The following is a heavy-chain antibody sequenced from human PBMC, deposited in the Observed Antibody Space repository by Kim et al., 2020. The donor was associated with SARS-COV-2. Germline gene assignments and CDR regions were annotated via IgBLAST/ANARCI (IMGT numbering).Heavy chain of an antibody. CDR2: ISGSGGST. CDR1: GFTFSSYA. V-gene: IGHV3-23*01. D-gene: IGHD3-9*01. CDR3: AKDRWGSVRYFDWLFGWFDP. Sequence: GGSLRLSCAASGFTFSSYAMSWVRQAPGKGLEWVSAISGSGGSTYYADSVKGRFTISRDNSKNTLYLQMNSLRAEDTAVYYCAKDRWGSVRYFDWLFGWFDPWGQGTLVTVSS. J-gene: IGHJ5*02.